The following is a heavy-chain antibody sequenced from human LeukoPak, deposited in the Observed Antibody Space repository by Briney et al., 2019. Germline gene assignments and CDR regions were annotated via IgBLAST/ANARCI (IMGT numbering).Heavy chain of an antibody. CDR3: ARWGVEAGMLH. CDR1: GFTFSDYW. D-gene: IGHD6-19*01. V-gene: IGHV3-7*01. CDR2: INPDGSDT. Sequence: GGSLRLSCEASGFTFSDYWMAWARQAPGKGLEWVANINPDGSDTYYVDSVKGRFTTTRDNAQKSLFPQLNSLRDEETAVYHCARWGVEAGMLHWGQGTLVTVSS. J-gene: IGHJ4*02.